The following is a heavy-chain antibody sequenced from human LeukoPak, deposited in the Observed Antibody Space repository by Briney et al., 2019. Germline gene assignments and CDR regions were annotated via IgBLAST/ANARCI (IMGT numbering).Heavy chain of an antibody. Sequence: SETLSLTCTVSGGSTRSSYYYWGWIRQPPGKGLEWIGSIYDSGSTYYNPSLKSRVTISVDTSKNQLSLKLSSVTAADTAVYYCARGSPPPDSSGYYLFDYWGQGTLVTVSS. D-gene: IGHD3-22*01. CDR1: GGSTRSSYYY. CDR3: ARGSPPPDSSGYYLFDY. J-gene: IGHJ4*02. V-gene: IGHV4-39*07. CDR2: IYDSGST.